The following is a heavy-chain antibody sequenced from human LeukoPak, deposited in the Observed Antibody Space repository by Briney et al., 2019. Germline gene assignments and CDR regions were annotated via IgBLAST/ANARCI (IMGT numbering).Heavy chain of an antibody. CDR1: GFTFSSYW. CDR2: ISSSGSTI. D-gene: IGHD4-23*01. Sequence: GGSLRLSCAASGFTFSSYWMHWVRQAPGKGLEWVSYISSSGSTIYYADSVKGRFTISRDNAKNSLYLQMNSLRAEDTAVYYCARDPVNGGFYNWFDPWGQGTLVTVSS. CDR3: ARDPVNGGFYNWFDP. V-gene: IGHV3-48*04. J-gene: IGHJ5*02.